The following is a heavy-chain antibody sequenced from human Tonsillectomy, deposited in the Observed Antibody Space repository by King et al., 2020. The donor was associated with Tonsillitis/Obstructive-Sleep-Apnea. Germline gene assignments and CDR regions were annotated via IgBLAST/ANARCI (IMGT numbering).Heavy chain of an antibody. J-gene: IGHJ4*02. CDR2: IKNKIDGGTT. CDR1: GFTFSNAW. CDR3: TTARPITPVSWDGY. Sequence: VQLVESGGGLVMPGGSLRLSCAASGFTFSNAWMNWVRQAPGKGLEWVGRIKNKIDGGTTDNAAPVKGRFTISRDDSKDTLYLQMNSLKTEDTAVYYCTTARPITPVSWDGYWGQGTLVTVSS. D-gene: IGHD4-23*01. V-gene: IGHV3-15*07.